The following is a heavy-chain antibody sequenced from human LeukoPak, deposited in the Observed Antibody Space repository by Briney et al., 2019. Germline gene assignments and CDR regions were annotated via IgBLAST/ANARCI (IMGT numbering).Heavy chain of an antibody. D-gene: IGHD1-26*01. CDR1: GFTFTNYA. V-gene: IGHV3-23*01. CDR3: AKAGATYWKIYYYYMNV. CDR2: ISGNGIST. Sequence: GSLRLSCAASGFTFTNYAMSWVRQAPGKGLEWVSGISGNGISTYYADSVKGRFTISRDNSKNTLYLQMNSLRAEDTAVYYCAKAGATYWKIYYYYMNVWGKGTAVTVSS. J-gene: IGHJ6*03.